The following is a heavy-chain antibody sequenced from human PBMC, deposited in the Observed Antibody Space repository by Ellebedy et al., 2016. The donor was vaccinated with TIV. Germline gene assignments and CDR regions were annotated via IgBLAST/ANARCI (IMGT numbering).Heavy chain of an antibody. CDR1: GFTFSSYW. D-gene: IGHD5-18*01. V-gene: IGHV3-7*03. J-gene: IGHJ6*02. CDR2: IKQDGSEK. Sequence: GESLKISXAASGFTFSSYWMSWVRQAPGKGLEWVANIKQDGSEKYYVDSVKGRFTISRDNAKNSLYLQMNSLRAEDTAVYYCARAKVLTAKVLTAMVYYYYGMDVWGQGTTVTVSS. CDR3: ARAKVLTAKVLTAMVYYYYGMDV.